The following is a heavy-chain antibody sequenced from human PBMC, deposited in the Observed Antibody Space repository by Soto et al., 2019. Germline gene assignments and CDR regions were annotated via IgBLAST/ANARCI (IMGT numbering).Heavy chain of an antibody. V-gene: IGHV1-8*01. J-gene: IGHJ4*02. CDR1: GYTFTSYD. CDR3: ARELSSSWRFDY. D-gene: IGHD6-13*01. Sequence: QVQLVQSGAEVKKPGDSVKVSCKASGYTFTSYDINWVRQATGQGLEWMGWMNPNSGNTGYAQKFQGRVTMTRNTSISTAYMALSSLKSEDTAVYYCARELSSSWRFDYWGQGTLVTVSS. CDR2: MNPNSGNT.